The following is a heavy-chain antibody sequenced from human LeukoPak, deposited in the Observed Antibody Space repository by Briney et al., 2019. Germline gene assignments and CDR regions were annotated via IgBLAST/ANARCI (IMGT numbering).Heavy chain of an antibody. CDR2: SIPIFGIA. V-gene: IGHV1-69*10. CDR3: ARAVVVPAANDWFDP. J-gene: IGHJ5*02. D-gene: IGHD2-2*01. Sequence: ASVKVSCKASRGTFSSYAISWVRQAPGQGLEWMGGSIPIFGIANYAQKFQGRVTITADKSTSTAYMELSSLRSEDTAVYYCARAVVVPAANDWFDPWGQGTLVTVSS. CDR1: RGTFSSYA.